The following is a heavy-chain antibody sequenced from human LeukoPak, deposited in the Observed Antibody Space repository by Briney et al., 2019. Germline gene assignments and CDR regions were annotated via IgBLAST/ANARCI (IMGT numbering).Heavy chain of an antibody. CDR3: ATHGYYYPIGAFDI. CDR2: ITAGGDTT. V-gene: IGHV3-23*01. D-gene: IGHD3-22*01. J-gene: IGHJ3*02. Sequence: GGSLRLSCAASGFTFSSNAMTWVRQAPGQGLECVSAITAGGDTTYYADSVKGRFTISRDNSKNTLYLQMNSLRAEDTAVYYCATHGYYYPIGAFDIWGQGTMVTVSS. CDR1: GFTFSSNA.